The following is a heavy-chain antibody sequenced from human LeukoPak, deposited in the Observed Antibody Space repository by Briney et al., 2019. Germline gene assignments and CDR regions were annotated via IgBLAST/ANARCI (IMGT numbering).Heavy chain of an antibody. J-gene: IGHJ4*02. Sequence: GRSLRLSCTASGFIFNGYAMHWVRQAPGKGLEWVAVISYDGSHKYYADSAKGRFTISRDNSNNTLYLQMNSLRPEDTAVYHCAKVIVVVRDDFDYWGQGTLVTVSS. CDR2: ISYDGSHK. V-gene: IGHV3-30-3*01. D-gene: IGHD3-22*01. CDR1: GFIFNGYA. CDR3: AKVIVVVRDDFDY.